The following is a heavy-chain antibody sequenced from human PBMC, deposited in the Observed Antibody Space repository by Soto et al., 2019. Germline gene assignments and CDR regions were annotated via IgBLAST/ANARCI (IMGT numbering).Heavy chain of an antibody. Sequence: QITLKESGPTLVKPTQTLTLTCTFSGFSLSTTGVGVGWIRQPPEKALEWLTLIYWDDDKRHSPSLKSRLTIPNDTSNTQVVLTMTNMDPVDTATYYCAHSSRIFTGYTYYFDYWGQGALVTVSS. J-gene: IGHJ4*02. D-gene: IGHD3-9*01. CDR1: GFSLSTTGVG. V-gene: IGHV2-5*02. CDR3: AHSSRIFTGYTYYFDY. CDR2: IYWDDDK.